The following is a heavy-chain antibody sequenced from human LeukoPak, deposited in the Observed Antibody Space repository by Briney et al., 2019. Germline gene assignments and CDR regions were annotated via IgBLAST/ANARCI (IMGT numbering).Heavy chain of an antibody. Sequence: GGSLRLSCAASGFTFSSYAMSWVRQAPGKGLEWVSAISGSGGSTCYADSVKGRFTISRDNAKNTLYLQMNSLRAEDTAVYYCARDLDGSVDLWGRGTLVTVSS. CDR1: GFTFSSYA. V-gene: IGHV3-23*01. J-gene: IGHJ2*01. CDR3: ARDLDGSVDL. CDR2: ISGSGGST. D-gene: IGHD3-10*01.